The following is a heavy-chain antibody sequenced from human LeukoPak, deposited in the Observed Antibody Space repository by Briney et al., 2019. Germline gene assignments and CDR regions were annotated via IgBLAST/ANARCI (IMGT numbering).Heavy chain of an antibody. CDR1: GFTFSNYW. CDR3: ARDYLRYFDY. CDR2: VSSDGSST. Sequence: GRSLRLSCAASGFTFSNYWMHWVRQVPGKGLVWVSRVSSDGSSTSYAGSAKGRFTISRDNAKNTLYLQMNSLRAEDTAVYYCARDYLRYFDYWGQGTLVTVSS. V-gene: IGHV3-74*01. J-gene: IGHJ4*02. D-gene: IGHD2/OR15-2a*01.